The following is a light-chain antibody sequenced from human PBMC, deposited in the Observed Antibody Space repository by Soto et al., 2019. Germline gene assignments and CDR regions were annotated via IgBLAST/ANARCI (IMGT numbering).Light chain of an antibody. CDR1: SSNIGAGYD. J-gene: IGLJ1*01. CDR3: QSYDSSLSFYV. CDR2: GNS. V-gene: IGLV1-40*01. Sequence: QSVLTQPPSVSGAPGQRVTIYCTGSSSNIGAGYDVHWYQQLPGKAPKLLIYGNSNRPSGVPDRFSGSKSGTSASLAITGLQAEDEADYYCQSYDSSLSFYVFGTGTKVTVL.